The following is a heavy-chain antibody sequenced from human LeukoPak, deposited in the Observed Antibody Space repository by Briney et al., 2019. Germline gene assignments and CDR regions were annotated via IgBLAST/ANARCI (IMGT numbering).Heavy chain of an antibody. CDR3: AREGSSYAPSEPFYFDY. Sequence: GGSLRLSCVASGFTFSNYAMSWVRQAPGKGLEWVSYISSGGYTTRYADSVKGRFTISRDNAKNSLYLQMNSLKAEDTAVYYCAREGSSYAPSEPFYFDYWGQGTLVTVSS. CDR2: ISSGGYTT. V-gene: IGHV3-48*03. CDR1: GFTFSNYA. J-gene: IGHJ4*02. D-gene: IGHD3-10*01.